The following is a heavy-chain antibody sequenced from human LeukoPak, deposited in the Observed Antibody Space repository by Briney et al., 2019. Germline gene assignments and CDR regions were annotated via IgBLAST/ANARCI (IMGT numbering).Heavy chain of an antibody. V-gene: IGHV3-66*01. CDR3: ALFPHYGGYSY. CDR1: EFSVGSNY. D-gene: IGHD3-10*01. J-gene: IGHJ4*02. Sequence: GGSLRLSCAASEFSVGSNYMTWVRQAPGKGLEWVSLIYSGGSTYYADSVKGRFTISRDNSKNTLYLQMNSLRAEDTAVYYCALFPHYGGYSYWGQGTLVTVSS. CDR2: IYSGGST.